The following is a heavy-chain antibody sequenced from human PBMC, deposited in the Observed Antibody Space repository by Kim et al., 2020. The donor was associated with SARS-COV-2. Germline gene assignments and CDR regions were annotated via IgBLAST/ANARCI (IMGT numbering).Heavy chain of an antibody. Sequence: TIYYADSGKGRFTISRDNAKNSLYLQMNSLRAEDTAVYYCASRSLGSPGYWGQGTLVTVSS. J-gene: IGHJ4*02. CDR3: ASRSLGSPGY. V-gene: IGHV3-48*04. D-gene: IGHD1-26*01. CDR2: TI.